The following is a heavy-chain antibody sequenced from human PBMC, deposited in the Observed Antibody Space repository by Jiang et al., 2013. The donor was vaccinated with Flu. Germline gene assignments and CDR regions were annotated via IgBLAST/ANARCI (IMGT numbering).Heavy chain of an antibody. CDR3: ARYYSSSPGWLDP. J-gene: IGHJ5*02. D-gene: IGHD6-6*01. Sequence: GAEVKKPGASVKVSCKASGYTFTSNVIHWVRQAPGQRLEWMGWINTGNGNTKYSQKIQGRVTITRDTSATTAYMELSSLRPDDTAVYYCARYYSSSPGWLDPWGQGTLV. CDR1: GYTFTSNV. CDR2: INTGNGNT. V-gene: IGHV1-3*04.